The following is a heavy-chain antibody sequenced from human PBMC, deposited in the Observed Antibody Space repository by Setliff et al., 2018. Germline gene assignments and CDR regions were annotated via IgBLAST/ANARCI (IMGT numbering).Heavy chain of an antibody. J-gene: IGHJ4*02. V-gene: IGHV1-24*01. D-gene: IGHD3-9*01. CDR2: FDPEDGET. Sequence: VASVKVSCKVSGYTLTELSMHWVRQAPGKGLEWMGGFDPEDGETIYAQKFQGRVTMNEDTSTDTAYMELNSLRSEDTAVYYCATGSPLRYFDWSPGGYWGQGTLVTVSS. CDR1: GYTLTELS. CDR3: ATGSPLRYFDWSPGGY.